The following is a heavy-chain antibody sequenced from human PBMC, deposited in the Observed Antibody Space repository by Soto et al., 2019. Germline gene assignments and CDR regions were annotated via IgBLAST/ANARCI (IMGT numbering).Heavy chain of an antibody. D-gene: IGHD1-26*01. Sequence: LAILSLTCAVSGGSLSSYHWSWIRPSPGKGLEWIGYVFYTGITKYNPALKRRVTISVDTSKNQFSLKLSSVSAADTSLYYCARSYSGTFYGYDTWGQGILVTFSS. CDR2: VFYTGIT. V-gene: IGHV4-59*01. CDR3: ARSYSGTFYGYDT. CDR1: GGSLSSYH. J-gene: IGHJ5*02.